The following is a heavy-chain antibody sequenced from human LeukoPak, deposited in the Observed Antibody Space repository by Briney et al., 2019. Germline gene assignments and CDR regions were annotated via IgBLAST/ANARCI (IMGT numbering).Heavy chain of an antibody. CDR2: INPNSGGT. CDR1: GYTFTGYY. Sequence: ASVKVSCKASGYTFTGYYMHWVRQAPGQGLEWMGWINPNSGGTNYAQKFQGGVTMTRDTSISTAYMELSRLRSDDTAVYYCARDRPGTYSSGWYFDYWGQGTLVTVSS. J-gene: IGHJ4*02. V-gene: IGHV1-2*02. CDR3: ARDRPGTYSSGWYFDY. D-gene: IGHD6-19*01.